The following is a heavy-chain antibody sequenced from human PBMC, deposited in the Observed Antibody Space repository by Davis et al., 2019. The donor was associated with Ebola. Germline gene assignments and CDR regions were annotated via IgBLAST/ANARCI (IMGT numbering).Heavy chain of an antibody. CDR2: ISSSSSYI. J-gene: IGHJ6*03. Sequence: GESLKISCAASGFTFSSYSMNWVRQAPGKGLEWVSSISSSSSYIYYADSVKGRFTISRDNAKNSLYLQMNSLRAEDTAVYFCAREIYGYDSPYYHMDVWGQGTAVTVSS. V-gene: IGHV3-21*01. D-gene: IGHD5-12*01. CDR3: AREIYGYDSPYYHMDV. CDR1: GFTFSSYS.